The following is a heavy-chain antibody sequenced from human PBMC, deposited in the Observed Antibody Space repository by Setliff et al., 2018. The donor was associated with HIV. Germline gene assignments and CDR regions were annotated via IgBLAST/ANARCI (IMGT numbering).Heavy chain of an antibody. CDR3: ARGLSFYDPGGFDY. CDR2: IYTSGST. Sequence: SETLSLTCTVSGGSISSYYWSWIRQPPGKGLEWIGYIYTSGSTNYNPSLKSRVTISVDTSKNQFSLRLTSVTAADTAVYYCARGLSFYDPGGFDYWGQGTLVTVSS. D-gene: IGHD3-22*01. J-gene: IGHJ4*02. CDR1: GGSISSYY. V-gene: IGHV4-4*09.